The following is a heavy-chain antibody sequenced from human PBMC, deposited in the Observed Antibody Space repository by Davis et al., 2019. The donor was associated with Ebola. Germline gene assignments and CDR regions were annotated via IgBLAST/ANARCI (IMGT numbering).Heavy chain of an antibody. CDR3: ARRTVANPYFFDY. Sequence: GESLKISCKGSGYTFTNNCIGWVRQVPGKGLEWMGIIYPEDSDIRYSPSLQGQVTISADKSISTAYLQWSSLKASDTAMYYCARRTVANPYFFDYWGQGTLVTVSS. CDR2: IYPEDSDI. J-gene: IGHJ4*02. CDR1: GYTFTNNC. D-gene: IGHD4-23*01. V-gene: IGHV5-51*01.